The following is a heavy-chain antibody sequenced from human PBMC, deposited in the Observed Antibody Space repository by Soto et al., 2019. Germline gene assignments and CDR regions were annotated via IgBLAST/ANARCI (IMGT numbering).Heavy chain of an antibody. D-gene: IGHD3-9*01. V-gene: IGHV1-2*04. J-gene: IGHJ6*02. Sequence: ASVKVSCKASGYTFTGYYMHWVRQAPGQGLEWMGWINPNSGGTNYAQKFQGWVTMTRDTSISTAYMELSRLRSDDTAVYYCARERYDMVTGYYYYYGMDGWGQGTTVPVSS. CDR2: INPNSGGT. CDR3: ARERYDMVTGYYYYYGMDG. CDR1: GYTFTGYY.